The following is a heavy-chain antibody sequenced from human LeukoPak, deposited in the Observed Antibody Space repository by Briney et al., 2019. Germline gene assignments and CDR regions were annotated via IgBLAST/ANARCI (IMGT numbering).Heavy chain of an antibody. Sequence: GGSLRLSCAASGFTFSGHNMNWVRQAPGKGLEWISFVSISSGTIYYADSVNGRFRISRDNAKSSLDLEMNSLRAEDTAVYYCASPAAGLKGRKDDAFDIWGQGTMVTVSS. V-gene: IGHV3-48*04. CDR2: VSISSGTI. J-gene: IGHJ3*02. D-gene: IGHD6-13*01. CDR3: ASPAAGLKGRKDDAFDI. CDR1: GFTFSGHN.